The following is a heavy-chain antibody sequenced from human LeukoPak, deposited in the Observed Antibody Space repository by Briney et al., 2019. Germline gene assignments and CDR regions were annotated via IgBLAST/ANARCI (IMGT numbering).Heavy chain of an antibody. J-gene: IGHJ5*02. CDR3: ARDQMSSSGRGIRFDWLDP. D-gene: IGHD3-10*01. Sequence: ASVKVSCKASGYRLTGYFIHWVRQAPGQGLEWMGWINPNSGGTKSAQKFQGRVTITRDTSTSTIYMDLSTLTSDDTAIYYCARDQMSSSGRGIRFDWLDPWGQGTLVTVSS. V-gene: IGHV1-2*02. CDR1: GYRLTGYF. CDR2: INPNSGGT.